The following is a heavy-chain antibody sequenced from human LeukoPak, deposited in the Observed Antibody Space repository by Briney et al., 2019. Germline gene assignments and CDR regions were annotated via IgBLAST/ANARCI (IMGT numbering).Heavy chain of an antibody. D-gene: IGHD5-24*01. V-gene: IGHV3-48*03. Sequence: GGSLRLSCAASGFTFSSYEMNWVRQAPGKGLEWVSYISSSGSTIYYADSVKGRFTISRDNSKNTLYLQMNSLRAEDTAVYYCAKDGPEMSTITAFDYWGQGTLVTVSS. CDR3: AKDGPEMSTITAFDY. J-gene: IGHJ4*02. CDR1: GFTFSSYE. CDR2: ISSSGSTI.